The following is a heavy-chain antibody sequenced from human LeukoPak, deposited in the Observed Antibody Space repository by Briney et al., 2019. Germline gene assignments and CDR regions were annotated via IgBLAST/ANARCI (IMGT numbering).Heavy chain of an antibody. CDR3: ASGQQLGY. J-gene: IGHJ4*02. V-gene: IGHV3-7*01. CDR2: IKQDGSEK. CDR1: GFTFSNYW. D-gene: IGHD6-6*01. Sequence: PGGSLRLSCAASGFTFSNYWMSWLRQARGKGLEWVANIKQDGSEKYYVDSVKGRFTISRDNAKNSLYLQMNSLRAEDTAVYYCASGQQLGYWGQGTLVTVSS.